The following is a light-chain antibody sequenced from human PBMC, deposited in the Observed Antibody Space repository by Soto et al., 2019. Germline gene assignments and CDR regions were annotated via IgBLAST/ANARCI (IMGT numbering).Light chain of an antibody. V-gene: IGLV2-14*01. CDR3: ASYTTRSPYV. CDR1: SSDVGGYSY. Sequence: QSALTQPASVSGSPGQSIAISCTGTSSDVGGYSYVSWYQQQPGKAPKLVISDVSNRPSGVSDRFSGSKSGNTASLTISGLQTEDEAESYCASYTTRSPYVSRTGTKLTVL. J-gene: IGLJ1*01. CDR2: DVS.